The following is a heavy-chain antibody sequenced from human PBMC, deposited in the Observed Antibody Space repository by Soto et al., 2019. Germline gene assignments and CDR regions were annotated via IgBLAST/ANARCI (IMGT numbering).Heavy chain of an antibody. V-gene: IGHV4-39*01. Sequence: QLQLQESGSGLVKPSETLSLTCTVSNGSISSRSSYWGWIRQTPGKGLEWIGSIYYLGNTYYNPSLKSRVTISIDTSKTKFSLKLNSVTAADTAVYFCGGQDYCAKWDYFENWGQGTLVPVSS. CDR1: NGSISSRSSY. D-gene: IGHD1-26*01. CDR3: GGQDYCAKWDYFEN. CDR2: IYYLGNT. J-gene: IGHJ4*02.